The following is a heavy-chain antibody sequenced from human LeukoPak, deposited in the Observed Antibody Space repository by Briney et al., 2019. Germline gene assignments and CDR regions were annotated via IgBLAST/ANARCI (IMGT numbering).Heavy chain of an antibody. CDR2: ITYSGDDS. Sequence: GGSLRLSCAASGFTFSSYAMSWVRQAPGKGLEWISAITYSGDDSYHADSVKSRFTISRDNSKNTLNLQMNSLRVEDSAVYYCAKGSRGSRPYYFDFWGQGTLVTVSS. CDR1: GFTFSSYA. J-gene: IGHJ4*02. V-gene: IGHV3-23*01. CDR3: AKGSRGSRPYYFDF. D-gene: IGHD3-10*01.